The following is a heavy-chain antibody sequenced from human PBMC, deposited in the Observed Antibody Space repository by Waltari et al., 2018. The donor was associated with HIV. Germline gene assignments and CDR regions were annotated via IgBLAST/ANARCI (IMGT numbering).Heavy chain of an antibody. CDR2: IYPGESDV. CDR1: GYSFNTYW. Sequence: EVQLVQSGAEVKKPGESLKISCEGSGYSFNTYWIGWVRQMPGKGLEGMGLIYPGESDVRYRPSFQGQVTISADKSISTAYLQWNSLKASDTAMYYCARQPANPYNRNYGVWYFDLWGRGTLVTVSS. J-gene: IGHJ2*01. D-gene: IGHD3-10*01. CDR3: ARQPANPYNRNYGVWYFDL. V-gene: IGHV5-51*01.